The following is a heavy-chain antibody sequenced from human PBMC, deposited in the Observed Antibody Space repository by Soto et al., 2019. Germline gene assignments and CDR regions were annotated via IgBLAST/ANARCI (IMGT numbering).Heavy chain of an antibody. D-gene: IGHD2-2*01. CDR1: GYTFTSYA. Sequence: QVQLVQSWAEVKKPGASVKVSCKASGYTFTSYAMHWVRQAPGQRLEWMGWINAGNGNTKYSQKFQGRVTITRDTSASTAYMELSSLRSEDTAVYYCAREALLNCSSTSCYHLPDAFDIWGQGTMVTVSS. CDR2: INAGNGNT. J-gene: IGHJ3*02. V-gene: IGHV1-3*01. CDR3: AREALLNCSSTSCYHLPDAFDI.